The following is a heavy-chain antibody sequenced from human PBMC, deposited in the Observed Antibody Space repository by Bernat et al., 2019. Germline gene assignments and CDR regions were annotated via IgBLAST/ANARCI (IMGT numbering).Heavy chain of an antibody. CDR2: IYNSGST. V-gene: IGHV4-59*08. CDR3: ATGREYTTYDSPLDY. J-gene: IGHJ4*02. CDR1: GGSISGYY. Sequence: QVQLQESGPGLVKPSETLSLTCTVSGGSISGYYWSWIRQPPGKGLESMGYIYNSGSTNYNPSLERRVSMSVDTPRNQFSLKLTSVTAADTAVYYCATGREYTTYDSPLDYWGQGTLVTVSS. D-gene: IGHD5-12*01.